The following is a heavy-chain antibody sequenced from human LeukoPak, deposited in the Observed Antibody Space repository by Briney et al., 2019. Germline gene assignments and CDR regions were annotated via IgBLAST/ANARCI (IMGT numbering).Heavy chain of an antibody. CDR2: INHSGST. D-gene: IGHD3-3*01. CDR1: GGSFSGYY. V-gene: IGHV4-34*01. Sequence: SETLSLTCAVYGGSFSGYYWSWIRQPPGKGLEWIGEINHSGSTNYNPSLKSRVTISVDTSKNQFSLKLSSVTAADTAVYYCARAVRYYDFWSGPRGWFDPWGQGTLVTVSS. J-gene: IGHJ5*02. CDR3: ARAVRYYDFWSGPRGWFDP.